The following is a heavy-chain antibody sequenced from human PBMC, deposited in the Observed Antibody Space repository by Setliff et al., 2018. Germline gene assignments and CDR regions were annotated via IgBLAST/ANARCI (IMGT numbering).Heavy chain of an antibody. J-gene: IGHJ4*02. CDR2: IDHSGNT. CDR3: ARRDSTGYYGYSFDF. CDR1: GGSISTSSY. V-gene: IGHV4-39*01. Sequence: SETLSLTCTVSGGSISTSSYWGWIRQPPGKGLEWIGSIDHSGNTFYNPSLKRRVTISVDTSKNQLSLKLASVTAADTAVYYCARRDSTGYYGYSFDFWGQGTLVTVSS. D-gene: IGHD3-22*01.